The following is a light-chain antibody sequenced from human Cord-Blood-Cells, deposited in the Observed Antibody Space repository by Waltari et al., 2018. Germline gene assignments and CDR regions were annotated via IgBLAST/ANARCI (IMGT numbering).Light chain of an antibody. J-gene: IGKJ2*01. CDR2: CAS. CDR3: QQYYSTPYT. Sequence: DIVMTQSPDSLAVSLGERATINCKSSQSVLYSSNNKNYLAWYQQKPGQPPKLLIYCASTRESGVPDRFSGSGSGTDFTLTISSPQAEDVAVYYCQQYYSTPYTFGQGTKLEIK. V-gene: IGKV4-1*01. CDR1: QSVLYSSNNKNY.